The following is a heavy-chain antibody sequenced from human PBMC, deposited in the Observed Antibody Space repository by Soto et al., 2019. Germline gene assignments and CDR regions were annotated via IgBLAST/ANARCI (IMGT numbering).Heavy chain of an antibody. V-gene: IGHV1-3*01. CDR3: ARAISGYVT. D-gene: IGHD5-12*01. J-gene: IGHJ5*02. Sequence: QVQLVQSGTEVKKPGASVKVSCKASGITFPTYAIHWVRQAPGQGLEWMGWINAGNGNTRYSQKFQGRVTLTRDTSASTAYMDLSSLTSEDAAIYFCARAISGYVTWGQGTLDTVSS. CDR2: INAGNGNT. CDR1: GITFPTYA.